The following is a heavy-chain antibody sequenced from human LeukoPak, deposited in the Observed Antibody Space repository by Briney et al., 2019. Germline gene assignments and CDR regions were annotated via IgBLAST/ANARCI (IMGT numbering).Heavy chain of an antibody. CDR2: IYYSGST. V-gene: IGHV4-39*01. CDR1: GGSISSSSYY. D-gene: IGHD6-13*01. Sequence: SETLSLTCTVSGGSISSSSYYWGWIRQPPGKGLEWIGSIYYSGSTYYNPSLKSRVTISVDTSKNQFCLKLSSVTAADTAVYYCARLGIAAAGTVDYWGQGTLVTVSS. J-gene: IGHJ4*02. CDR3: ARLGIAAAGTVDY.